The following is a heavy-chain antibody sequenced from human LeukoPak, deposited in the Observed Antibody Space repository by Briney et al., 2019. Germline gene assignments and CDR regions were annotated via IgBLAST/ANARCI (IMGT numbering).Heavy chain of an antibody. V-gene: IGHV3-21*01. CDR1: GFTFSSYS. D-gene: IGHD6-13*01. Sequence: GGSLRLSCAASGFTFSSYSMNWVRQAPGKGLEWVSSISSSSSYIYYADSVKGRFTISRDNAKNSLYLQMNSLRAEDTAVYYCARGVWQLQDSRGYFDYWGQGTLVTVSS. J-gene: IGHJ4*02. CDR3: ARGVWQLQDSRGYFDY. CDR2: ISSSSSYI.